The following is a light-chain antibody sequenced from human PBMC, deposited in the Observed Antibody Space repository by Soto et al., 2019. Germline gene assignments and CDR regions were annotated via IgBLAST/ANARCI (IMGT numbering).Light chain of an antibody. Sequence: QSALTQPPSVSGAPGQRVTISCTGSSSNIGAGYDVHWYQKIPGTAPKLIIYGNNNRPSGVPDRFSGSRSGTSASLAITGLQAEFEADYFCQSYDSSLSAWVFGGGTKLTVL. CDR2: GNN. J-gene: IGLJ3*02. CDR3: QSYDSSLSAWV. V-gene: IGLV1-40*01. CDR1: SSNIGAGYD.